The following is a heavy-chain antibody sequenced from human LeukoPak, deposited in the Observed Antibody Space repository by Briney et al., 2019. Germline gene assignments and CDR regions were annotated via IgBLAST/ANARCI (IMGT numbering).Heavy chain of an antibody. D-gene: IGHD6-25*01. CDR3: ARVKSYSSGFDY. V-gene: IGHV4-34*01. CDR1: GGSLSGYY. CDR2: INHSGST. J-gene: IGHJ4*02. Sequence: PSETLSLTCAVYGGSLSGYYWSWIRQPPGKGLEWIGEINHSGSTNYNPSLKSRVTISVDTSKNQLSLKLSSMTAADTAVYYCARVKSYSSGFDYWGQGTLVTVSS.